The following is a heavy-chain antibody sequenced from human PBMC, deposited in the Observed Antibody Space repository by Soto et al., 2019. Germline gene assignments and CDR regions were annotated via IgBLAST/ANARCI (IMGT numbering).Heavy chain of an antibody. CDR1: SGPFSGYY. V-gene: IGHV4-34*01. J-gene: IGHJ3*01. Sequence: QVQVQQWGTGLLKPSETLSLTCAVLSGPFSGYYYSWIRKPPGKGLEWIGESNDSGSTNYNPPLKSRVTIAIDTSNKQFSLKVNSVNAEDTAVYYCARFRGRNFWGQGTMVTVSS. CDR2: SNDSGST. D-gene: IGHD2-15*01. CDR3: ARFRGRNF.